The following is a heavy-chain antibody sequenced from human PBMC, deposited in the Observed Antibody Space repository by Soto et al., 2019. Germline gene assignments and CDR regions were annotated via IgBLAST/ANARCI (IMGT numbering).Heavy chain of an antibody. V-gene: IGHV4-30-4*01. CDR3: ARVPSPFDYYYAMDV. D-gene: IGHD3-16*01. Sequence: TLSLTCTVSGDSISSGNKYWSWIRQPPGKGLEWIGYIFSSGTTYYNPSLKSRLTMSLDTSQNQFSLKLNSVTDADTAVYYCARVPSPFDYYYAMDVWGQGTTVTVSS. CDR2: IFSSGTT. J-gene: IGHJ6*02. CDR1: GDSISSGNKY.